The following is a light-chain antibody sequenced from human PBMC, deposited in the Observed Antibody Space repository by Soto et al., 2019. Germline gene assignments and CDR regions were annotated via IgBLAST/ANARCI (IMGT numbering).Light chain of an antibody. CDR1: QSISGW. Sequence: DIQMTQSPSTLSASVGDRVTITCRASQSISGWLAWYQQKPGKAPKLLLYDASDLESGVPSRFSGSGSGTEFTLTISSLLPDVFATYYCQQYNSYWTFGQGTKVAIK. V-gene: IGKV1-5*01. CDR2: DAS. J-gene: IGKJ1*01. CDR3: QQYNSYWT.